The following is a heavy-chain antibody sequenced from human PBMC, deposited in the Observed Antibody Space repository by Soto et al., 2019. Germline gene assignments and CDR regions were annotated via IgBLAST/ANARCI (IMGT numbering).Heavy chain of an antibody. J-gene: IGHJ4*02. V-gene: IGHV3-23*01. D-gene: IGHD3-10*01. CDR3: TRGPRPISTGTGAY. CDR2: ISGSGGNT. Sequence: GGSLRLSCAASGFTFASYAMSWVRQAPGKGLEWVSGISGSGGNTYNADSVKGRFTISRDNVNDTLYLQMNNLRAEDSGLYYCTRGPRPISTGTGAYWGQGTQVTVSS. CDR1: GFTFASYA.